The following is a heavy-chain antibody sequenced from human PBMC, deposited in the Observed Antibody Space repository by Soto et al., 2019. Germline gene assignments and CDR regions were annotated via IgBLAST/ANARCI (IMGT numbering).Heavy chain of an antibody. J-gene: IGHJ3*02. V-gene: IGHV1-18*01. D-gene: IGHD2-15*01. CDR1: GYTFTSYG. Sequence: ASVKVSCKASGYTFTSYGVSWVRQAPGQGLEWMGWISAYNGNTNYAQKLQGRVTMTTDTSTSTAYMELRSLRSDDTAVYYCAREDIVVVVAATGPHDAFDIWGQGTMVTV. CDR3: AREDIVVVVAATGPHDAFDI. CDR2: ISAYNGNT.